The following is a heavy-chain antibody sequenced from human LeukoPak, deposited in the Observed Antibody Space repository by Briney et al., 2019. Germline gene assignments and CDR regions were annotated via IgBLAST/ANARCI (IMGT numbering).Heavy chain of an antibody. D-gene: IGHD3-9*01. CDR3: ARKYDILTGYDNWFDP. J-gene: IGHJ5*02. CDR1: GYTFTGYY. Sequence: ASVKVSCKASGYTFTGYYMHWVRQAPGQGLEWMGWINPNTGATKYAEKFQGRVTMTGDTSISTGYMELSSLRSGDTAVYFCARKYDILTGYDNWFDPWGQGTLVTVSS. V-gene: IGHV1-2*02. CDR2: INPNTGAT.